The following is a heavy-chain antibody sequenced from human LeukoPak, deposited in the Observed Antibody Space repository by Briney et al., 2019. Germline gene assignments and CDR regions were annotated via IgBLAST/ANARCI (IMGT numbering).Heavy chain of an antibody. V-gene: IGHV4-59*06. CDR2: IYYSGST. J-gene: IGHJ4*02. CDR3: ATVEAYDSSGYSFDY. D-gene: IGHD3-22*01. Sequence: PSETLSLTCTVSGGSISSHYWSWIRQPPGKGLEWIGYIYYSGSTYYNPSLKSRVTISVDTSKNQFSLKLSSVTAADTAVYYCATVEAYDSSGYSFDYWGQGTLVTVSS. CDR1: GGSISSHY.